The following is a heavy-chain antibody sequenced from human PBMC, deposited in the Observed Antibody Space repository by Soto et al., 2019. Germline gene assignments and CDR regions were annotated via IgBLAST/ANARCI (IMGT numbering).Heavy chain of an antibody. CDR3: AAPFHCSGGRCSDFGMDV. CDR2: ISYDGINK. Sequence: GGSLSLSCAASGFTFSSYSMHWVRQAPGKGLDWVAVISYDGINKYYADSVKGRLTISRDNSKNTLYLQMNSLRAEDTAVYYCAAPFHCSGGRCSDFGMDVWGQGTTVTVSS. J-gene: IGHJ6*02. CDR1: GFTFSSYS. D-gene: IGHD2-15*01. V-gene: IGHV3-30-3*01.